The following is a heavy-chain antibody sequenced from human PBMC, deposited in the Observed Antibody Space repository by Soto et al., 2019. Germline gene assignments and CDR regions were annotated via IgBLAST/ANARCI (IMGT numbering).Heavy chain of an antibody. D-gene: IGHD6-19*01. CDR1: GFTFSSYA. CDR3: ARDIKFPGYSSGLKEYYYYGMDV. Sequence: GGSLRLSCAASGFTFSSYAMSWVRQAPGKGLEWVSAISGSGGSTYYADSVKGRFTISRDNSKNTLYLQMNSLRAEDTAVYYCARDIKFPGYSSGLKEYYYYGMDVWGQGTTVTVSS. V-gene: IGHV3-23*01. J-gene: IGHJ6*02. CDR2: ISGSGGST.